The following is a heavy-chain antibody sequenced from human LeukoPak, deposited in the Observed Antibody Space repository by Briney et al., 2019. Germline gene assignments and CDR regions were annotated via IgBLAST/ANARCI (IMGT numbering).Heavy chain of an antibody. Sequence: ASVRVSCKASGYIFSDYYMHWVRQAPGQGLEWMGWINPSSGGTNYAQKFQGRVTMTRDTSISTAYMELSRLRSDDTAVYYCARDRVLLYCSSTSCWDAFDIWGQGTMVTVSS. CDR3: ARDRVLLYCSSTSCWDAFDI. CDR1: GYIFSDYY. V-gene: IGHV1-2*02. CDR2: INPSSGGT. D-gene: IGHD2-2*01. J-gene: IGHJ3*02.